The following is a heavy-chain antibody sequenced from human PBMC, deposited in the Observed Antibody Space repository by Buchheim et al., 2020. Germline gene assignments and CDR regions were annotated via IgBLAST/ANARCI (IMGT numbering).Heavy chain of an antibody. CDR1: GFTLSDYY. D-gene: IGHD6-13*01. Sequence: QVQLMESGGGLVKPGGSLRLSCAASGFTLSDYYMNWIRQAPGKGLEWVSYITSGSTNTKYADSVKGRFTISREDAKKTLFLQLNSLRVEDTAVYYCAREVGYSSSRPFDTWGQGTL. CDR3: AREVGYSSSRPFDT. CDR2: ITSGSTNT. J-gene: IGHJ4*02. V-gene: IGHV3-11*06.